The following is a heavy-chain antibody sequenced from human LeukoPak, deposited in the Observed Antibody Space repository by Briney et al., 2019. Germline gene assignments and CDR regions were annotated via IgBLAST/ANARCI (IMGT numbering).Heavy chain of an antibody. D-gene: IGHD6-13*01. CDR1: GGSISSSSCY. V-gene: IGHV4-39*01. Sequence: SETLSLTCTVSGGSISSSSCYWGWIRQPPGKGLEWIGSIYYSGSTYYNPSLKSRVTISVDTSKNQFSLKLSSVTAADTAVYYCARSTRYSSSWYGTPIAWFDPWGQGTLVTVSS. J-gene: IGHJ5*02. CDR3: ARSTRYSSSWYGTPIAWFDP. CDR2: IYYSGST.